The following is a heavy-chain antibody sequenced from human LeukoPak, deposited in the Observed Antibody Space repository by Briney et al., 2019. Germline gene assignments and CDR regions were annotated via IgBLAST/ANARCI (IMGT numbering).Heavy chain of an antibody. CDR3: AKLAAAGTQGLYYMDV. D-gene: IGHD6-13*01. J-gene: IGHJ6*03. CDR2: ISGSGGST. CDR1: GFTFSSYA. V-gene: IGHV3-23*01. Sequence: GGPLRLSCAASGFTFSSYAMSWVRQAPGKGLEWVSAISGSGGSTYYADSVKGRFTISRDNSKNTLYLQMNSLRAEDTAVYYCAKLAAAGTQGLYYMDVWGKGTTVTVSS.